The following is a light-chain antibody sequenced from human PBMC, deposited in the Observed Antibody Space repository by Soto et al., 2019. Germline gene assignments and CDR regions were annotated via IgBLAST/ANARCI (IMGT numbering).Light chain of an antibody. Sequence: EIVLTQSPGTLSLSPGERATLSCRASQSVSSSYLAWYQQKGGRAPRLLIYGASSRATGIPDRFSGSVSGTDFTLTISRLEPEDFAVYYCQQYVRSPWTCGQGTKVEIK. J-gene: IGKJ1*01. CDR3: QQYVRSPWT. CDR2: GAS. CDR1: QSVSSSY. V-gene: IGKV3-20*01.